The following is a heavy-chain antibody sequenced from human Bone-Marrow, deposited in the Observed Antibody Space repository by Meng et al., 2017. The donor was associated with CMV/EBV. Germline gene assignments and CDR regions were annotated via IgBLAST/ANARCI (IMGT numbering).Heavy chain of an antibody. J-gene: IGHJ6*02. V-gene: IGHV3-11*01. CDR2: IGSSGSTI. Sequence: GESLNTSCAAAGFTFSDYYMSWIRQAPGKGLKWVSYIGSSGSTIYYANSVKGRFAISRDNAKNSLYLQMNSLRAEDTALYYCAKVMAPRGYFSMDVWGQGTTVTVSS. D-gene: IGHD3-10*01. CDR1: GFTFSDYY. CDR3: AKVMAPRGYFSMDV.